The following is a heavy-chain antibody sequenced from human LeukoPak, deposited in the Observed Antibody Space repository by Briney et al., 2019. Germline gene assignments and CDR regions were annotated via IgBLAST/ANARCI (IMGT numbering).Heavy chain of an antibody. V-gene: IGHV1-69*05. CDR2: IMPLFNTA. CDR3: ARVDRYHYYLDI. CDR1: GGTFSSYS. J-gene: IGHJ6*03. Sequence: SVKVSCKASGGTFSSYSITWVRQAPGQGLEWMGGIMPLFNTANYAQQFQGRVTITTDESTSTAYMELSSLRFEDTAMYYCARVDRYHYYLDIWGKGTTVTVSS.